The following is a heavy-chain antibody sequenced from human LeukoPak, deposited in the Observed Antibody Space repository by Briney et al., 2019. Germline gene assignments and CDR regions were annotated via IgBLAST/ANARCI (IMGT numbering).Heavy chain of an antibody. V-gene: IGHV4-34*01. Sequence: SETLSLTCAVYGGSFSGYYWSWIRQPPGKGLEWIGSIYYSGSTYYNPSLKSRVTISVDTSKNQFSLKLSSVTAADTAVYYCARHAYGYSYGHLWFDPWGQGTLVTVSS. CDR1: GGSFSGYY. CDR2: IYYSGST. CDR3: ARHAYGYSYGHLWFDP. J-gene: IGHJ5*02. D-gene: IGHD5-18*01.